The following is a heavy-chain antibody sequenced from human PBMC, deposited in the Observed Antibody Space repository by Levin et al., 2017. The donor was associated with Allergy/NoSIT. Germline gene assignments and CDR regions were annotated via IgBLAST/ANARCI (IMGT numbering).Heavy chain of an antibody. CDR2: ISGSGGST. V-gene: IGHV3-23*01. CDR3: AKAGVARGYYYGMDV. D-gene: IGHD3-3*01. CDR1: GFTFSSYA. J-gene: IGHJ6*02. Sequence: GGSLRLSCAASGFTFSSYAMSWVRQAPGKGLEWVSAISGSGGSTYYADSVKGRFTISRDNSKNTLYLQMNSLRAEDTAVYYCAKAGVARGYYYGMDVWGQGTTVTVSS.